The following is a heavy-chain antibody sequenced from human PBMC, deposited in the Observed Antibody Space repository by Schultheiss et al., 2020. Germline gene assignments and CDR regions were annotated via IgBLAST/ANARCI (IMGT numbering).Heavy chain of an antibody. Sequence: SQTPSLTCTVSGGSISSYYWNWIRQPAGKRLEWIGRIYSNESTNYNPSLKSRVTISVDTSKNQFSLKLSSVTAADTAVYYCAKDLGYCSSTSCHQNYYYGMDVWGQGTTVTVSS. J-gene: IGHJ6*02. V-gene: IGHV4-4*07. CDR2: IYSNEST. D-gene: IGHD2-2*01. CDR3: AKDLGYCSSTSCHQNYYYGMDV. CDR1: GGSISSYY.